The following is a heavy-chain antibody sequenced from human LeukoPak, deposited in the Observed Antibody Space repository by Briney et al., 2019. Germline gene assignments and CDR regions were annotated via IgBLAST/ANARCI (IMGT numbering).Heavy chain of an antibody. J-gene: IGHJ4*02. D-gene: IGHD3-10*01. Sequence: SQTLSLTCPVSGGSTSSGDYSWSWIRQPPGTGLEWIEYISYSGSTYYNPSLKSRVSISVDTSKNQFSLKLSSVTAADTAVYYCARRATYYYGSGSYYDDYWGQGTLVTVSS. V-gene: IGHV4-30-4*08. CDR3: ARRATYYYGSGSYYDDY. CDR1: GGSTSSGDYS. CDR2: ISYSGST.